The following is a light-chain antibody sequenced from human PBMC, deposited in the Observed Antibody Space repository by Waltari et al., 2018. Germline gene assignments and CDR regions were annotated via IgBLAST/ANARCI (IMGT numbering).Light chain of an antibody. CDR2: DAS. Sequence: DIQMTQSPSTLSASVGDRVTITCRASQSIDKWLAWYQQEPGRAPKLRIYDASTLESGVPSRFSGSGSWTEFTLTITGLQPDDIGTYYCQHYDSRTFGQGTKVEIK. CDR3: QHYDSRT. V-gene: IGKV1-5*01. CDR1: QSIDKW. J-gene: IGKJ1*01.